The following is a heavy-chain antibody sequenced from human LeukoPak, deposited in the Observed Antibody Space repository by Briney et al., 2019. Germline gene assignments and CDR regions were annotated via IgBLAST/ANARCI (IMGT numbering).Heavy chain of an antibody. V-gene: IGHV3-72*01. CDR1: GFTFSDHY. J-gene: IGHJ4*02. CDR2: IRNKANIYTT. Sequence: QPGGSLRLSCAASGFTFSDHYMDWVRQAPGKGLEWVGRIRNKANIYTTEHAASVKGRFTISRDDSKNSLYLQMNSLKTEDTAVYYCARAPNSGTLGEDYWGQGTLVTVSS. CDR3: ARAPNSGTLGEDY. D-gene: IGHD1-26*01.